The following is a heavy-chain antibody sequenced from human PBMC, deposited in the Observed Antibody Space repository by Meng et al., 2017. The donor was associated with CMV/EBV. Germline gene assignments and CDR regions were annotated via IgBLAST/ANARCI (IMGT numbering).Heavy chain of an antibody. CDR3: ARPLWSGYYYGMDV. V-gene: IGHV3-74*01. D-gene: IGHD3-3*01. Sequence: GESLKISCAASGFTFSSYWMHWVRQAPGKGLVWVSRINSDGSSTSYADSVKGRFTISRDNAKNTLYLQMNSLRAEDTAVYCCARPLWSGYYYGMDVWGQGTTVTVSS. J-gene: IGHJ6*02. CDR2: INSDGSST. CDR1: GFTFSSYW.